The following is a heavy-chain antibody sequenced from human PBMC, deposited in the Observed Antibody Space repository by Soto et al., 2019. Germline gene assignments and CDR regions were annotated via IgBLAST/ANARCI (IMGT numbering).Heavy chain of an antibody. V-gene: IGHV5-51*01. D-gene: IGHD1-20*01. Sequence: PGESLKISCKGSGYSFTSYWIGWVRQMPGKGLEWKGIIYPGDSDTRYSPSFQGQVTISADKSISTAYLQWSSLKASDTAMYYCARLPYNSVYYYCMDVWGQGTTVTVSS. CDR3: ARLPYNSVYYYCMDV. CDR1: GYSFTSYW. CDR2: IYPGDSDT. J-gene: IGHJ6*02.